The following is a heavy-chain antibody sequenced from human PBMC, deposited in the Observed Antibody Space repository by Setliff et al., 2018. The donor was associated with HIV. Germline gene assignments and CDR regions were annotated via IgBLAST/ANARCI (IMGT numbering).Heavy chain of an antibody. V-gene: IGHV4-61*02. CDR3: ARLFRWLQFPDRFDS. J-gene: IGHJ4*02. CDR2: LYTTGST. D-gene: IGHD6-19*01. Sequence: SETLSLTCTVSGGSISSGSYYWNWIRQPAGKALEWIGRLYTTGSTNVNSSLKRRVTISVDTSKNQFSLKLSSVTAADTAVYYCARLFRWLQFPDRFDSWGQGALVTISS. CDR1: GGSISSGSYY.